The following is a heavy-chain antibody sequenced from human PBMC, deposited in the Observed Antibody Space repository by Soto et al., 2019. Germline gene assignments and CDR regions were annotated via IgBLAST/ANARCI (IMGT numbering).Heavy chain of an antibody. CDR1: GGTFSSYT. D-gene: IGHD2-2*01. CDR2: IIPILGIA. J-gene: IGHJ4*02. CDR3: AREGEAVVFDY. V-gene: IGHV1-69*08. Sequence: QVQLVQSGAEVKKPGSSVKVSCKASGGTFSSYTISWVRQAPGQGLEWMGRIIPILGIANYAQKFQGRVTIAADKSTSTAYMELSSLRSEDTAVYYCAREGEAVVFDYWGQGTLVTVSS.